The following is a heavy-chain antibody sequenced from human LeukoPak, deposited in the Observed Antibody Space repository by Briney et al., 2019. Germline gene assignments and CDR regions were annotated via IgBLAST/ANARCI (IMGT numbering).Heavy chain of an antibody. D-gene: IGHD3-22*01. CDR3: ARVHYYDSSGLKV. V-gene: IGHV3-21*01. CDR1: GFIFGSYS. CDR2: ISSSSSYI. Sequence: PGGSLRLSCAVSGFIFGSYSMNWVRQAPGKGLEWVSCISSSSSYIYYADSVKGRFTISRDNAKNSLYLQMNSLRAEDTAVYYCARVHYYDSSGLKVWGQGTVVTVSS. J-gene: IGHJ3*01.